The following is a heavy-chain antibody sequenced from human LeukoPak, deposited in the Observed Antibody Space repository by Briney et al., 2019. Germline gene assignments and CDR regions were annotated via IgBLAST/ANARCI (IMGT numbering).Heavy chain of an antibody. Sequence: PSETLSLTCTVSGGSVSSGSYYWSWIRQPPGKGLEWIGYIYYSGSTNYNPSLKSRVTISVDTSKNQFSLKLSSVTAADTAVYYCARGLPLYCSSTSCRLRQDYWGQGTLVTVSS. J-gene: IGHJ4*02. CDR3: ARGLPLYCSSTSCRLRQDY. D-gene: IGHD2-2*01. CDR1: GGSVSSGSYY. CDR2: IYYSGST. V-gene: IGHV4-61*01.